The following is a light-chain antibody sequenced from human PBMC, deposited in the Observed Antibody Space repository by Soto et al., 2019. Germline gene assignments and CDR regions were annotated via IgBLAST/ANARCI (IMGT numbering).Light chain of an antibody. Sequence: QSVLTQPPSVSGAPGQRVTISCTGSSSNIGGGYDVHWYQQLPGTAPKLLIYGNSNRPSGVPDRFSGSKSGTSASLAITGVQAEDEADYYCQSYYSSRSGSVFGGGTKLTVL. CDR1: SSNIGGGYD. CDR2: GNS. J-gene: IGLJ2*01. CDR3: QSYYSSRSGSV. V-gene: IGLV1-40*01.